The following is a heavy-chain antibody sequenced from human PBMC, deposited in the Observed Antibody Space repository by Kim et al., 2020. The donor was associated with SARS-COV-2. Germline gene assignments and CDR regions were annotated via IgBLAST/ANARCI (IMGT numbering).Heavy chain of an antibody. J-gene: IGHJ1*01. CDR3: AKWYYYDSSGDYPFPH. D-gene: IGHD3-22*01. Sequence: GGSLRLSCAASGFTFSSYAMSWVRQAPGKGLEWVSAISGSGGSTYYADSVKGRFTISRDNSKNTLYLQMNSLRAEDTAVYYCAKWYYYDSSGDYPFPHWGQGTLVTVSS. CDR1: GFTFSSYA. V-gene: IGHV3-23*01. CDR2: ISGSGGST.